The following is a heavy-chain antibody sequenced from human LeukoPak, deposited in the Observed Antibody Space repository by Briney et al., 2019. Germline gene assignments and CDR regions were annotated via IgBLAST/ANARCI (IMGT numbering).Heavy chain of an antibody. Sequence: GGSLRLSCAASRFTLSEYSMSWVRQAPGKGLEWVSSISSSSSYIYYADSLKGRFTISRDNAKNSLYLQMNSLRAEDTAVYYCARASSLGSLYYFDYWGQGTLVTVSS. CDR2: ISSSSSYI. J-gene: IGHJ4*02. D-gene: IGHD6-6*01. CDR1: RFTLSEYS. V-gene: IGHV3-21*01. CDR3: ARASSLGSLYYFDY.